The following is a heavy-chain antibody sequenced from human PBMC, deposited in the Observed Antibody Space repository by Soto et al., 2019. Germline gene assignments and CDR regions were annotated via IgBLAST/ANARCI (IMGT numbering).Heavy chain of an antibody. CDR2: TYYRSKWYI. Sequence: SXTLSLTCDISGDSVSSNSAAWNWIRQTPSRGLEWLGRTYYRSKWYINYAVSVKSRITVNPDTSKNQFSLQLNSVTPEDTAVYYCARGSWDDVTGHYYMDVWGKGTTVTVSS. J-gene: IGHJ6*03. CDR1: GDSVSSNSAA. D-gene: IGHD1-1*01. V-gene: IGHV6-1*01. CDR3: ARGSWDDVTGHYYMDV.